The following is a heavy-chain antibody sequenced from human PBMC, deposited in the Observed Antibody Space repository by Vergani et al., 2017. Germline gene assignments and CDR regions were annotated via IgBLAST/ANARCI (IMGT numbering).Heavy chain of an antibody. V-gene: IGHV4-59*01. D-gene: IGHD3-22*01. CDR2: IYYSGST. CDR3: ARARDYYDRSGYPLGFDY. CDR1: GGSTSRYY. Sequence: QVQLQESGPGLVKPSKTLSLTCTVPGGSTSRYYWSWIRQPPGKGLECIGYIYYSGSTNYNPSLKSRVAISVDTSKNQFSLKLSSVTAADTAVYYCARARDYYDRSGYPLGFDYWSQGTLVTVSS. J-gene: IGHJ4*02.